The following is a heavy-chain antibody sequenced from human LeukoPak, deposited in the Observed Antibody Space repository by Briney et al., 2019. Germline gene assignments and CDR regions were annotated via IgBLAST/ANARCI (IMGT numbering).Heavy chain of an antibody. CDR3: TGELGGGGYFDY. CDR1: GYTFTNYY. D-gene: IGHD3-10*01. CDR2: INPTGGSA. V-gene: IGHV1-46*01. Sequence: GASVKVSCKASGYTFTNYYMHWVRQAPGQGLEWMGIINPTGGSASYAQKFRGRVTMTRDTSTSTVYMELSSLRSEDTAVYYSTGELGGGGYFDYWGQGTLVTVSS. J-gene: IGHJ4*02.